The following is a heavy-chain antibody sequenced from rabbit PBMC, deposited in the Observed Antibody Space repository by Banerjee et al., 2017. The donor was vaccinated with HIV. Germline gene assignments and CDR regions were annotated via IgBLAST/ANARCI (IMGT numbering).Heavy chain of an antibody. D-gene: IGHD6-1*01. CDR1: GFSFSSSYW. Sequence: QEQLVESGGGLVQPEGSLTLTCTASGFSFSSSYWICWVRQAPGKGLEWIACIDVGRSGDTWYATWAKGRFTISKTSSDTVTLQMTSLTVADTATYFCAGGNSYGYAGYTLWGPGPLVTVS. CDR3: AGGNSYGYAGYTL. CDR2: IDVGRSGDT. V-gene: IGHV1S45*01. J-gene: IGHJ4*01.